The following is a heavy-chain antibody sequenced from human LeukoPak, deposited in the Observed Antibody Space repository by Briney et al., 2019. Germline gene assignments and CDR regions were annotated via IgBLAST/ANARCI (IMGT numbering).Heavy chain of an antibody. CDR1: GYSFASYW. J-gene: IGHJ4*02. V-gene: IGHV5-51*01. CDR3: ARPRGSGPGMAYFDY. D-gene: IGHD6-19*01. CDR2: IYPGDSDT. Sequence: GESLKISCEGSGYSFASYWIGWVRQMPGKGLEWMGVIYPGDSDTRYSPSFQGQVTISVDKSSSTAYLQWSSLKDSDTAMYYCARPRGSGPGMAYFDYWGQGTLVTVSS.